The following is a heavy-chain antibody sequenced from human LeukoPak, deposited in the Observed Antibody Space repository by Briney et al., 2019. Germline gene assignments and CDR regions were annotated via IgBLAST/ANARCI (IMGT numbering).Heavy chain of an antibody. Sequence: PSETLSLTCTVSGGSVSSGSYYWSWIRQPPGKGLEWIGYIYYSGSTNYNPSLKSRVTISVDTSKNQFSLKLSSVTAADTAVYYCAREEDYCSSTSCYSWGQGTLVTVSS. D-gene: IGHD2-2*01. CDR1: GGSVSSGSYY. CDR3: AREEDYCSSTSCYS. V-gene: IGHV4-61*01. J-gene: IGHJ5*02. CDR2: IYYSGST.